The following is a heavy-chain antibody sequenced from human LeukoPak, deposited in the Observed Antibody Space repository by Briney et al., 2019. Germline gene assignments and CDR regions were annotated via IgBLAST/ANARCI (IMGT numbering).Heavy chain of an antibody. CDR2: ISYDGSNK. J-gene: IGHJ4*02. V-gene: IGHV3-30*04. D-gene: IGHD2-2*01. Sequence: PGGSLRLSCAASGFTFSSYAMHWVRQAPGKGLEWVALISYDGSNKYCADSVKGRFTISRDNSKNTLYLQMNSLRAEDTAVYYCARDLQYQLLMGEIGYWGQGTLVTVSS. CDR3: ARDLQYQLLMGEIGY. CDR1: GFTFSSYA.